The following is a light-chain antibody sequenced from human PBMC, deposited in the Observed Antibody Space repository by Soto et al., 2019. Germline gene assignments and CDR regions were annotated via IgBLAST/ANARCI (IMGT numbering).Light chain of an antibody. CDR1: SSDVGRYNY. Sequence: QPVLTQPPSASGSPGQSVTFSCTGTSSDVGRYNYVSWYQQHPGKAPKLLIYGVTQRPSGVPDRFSGSKSGNTASLTVSGLQDEDEGYYYCSSYAGSNIYVFGTGTKVTVL. CDR2: GVT. CDR3: SSYAGSNIYV. V-gene: IGLV2-8*01. J-gene: IGLJ1*01.